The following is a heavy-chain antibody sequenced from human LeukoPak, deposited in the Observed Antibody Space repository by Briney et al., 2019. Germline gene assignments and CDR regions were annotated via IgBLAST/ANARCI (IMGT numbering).Heavy chain of an antibody. V-gene: IGHV4-59*12. D-gene: IGHD3-16*01. J-gene: IGHJ3*02. CDR1: GGSISSYY. CDR3: ARVIWGFDI. CDR2: IYYSGST. Sequence: SETLSLTCTVSGGSISSYYWSWIRQPPGKGLEWIGYIYYSGSTNCNPSLKSRVTISVDKSKNQFSLKLSSVTAADTAVYYCARVIWGFDIWGQGTMVTVSS.